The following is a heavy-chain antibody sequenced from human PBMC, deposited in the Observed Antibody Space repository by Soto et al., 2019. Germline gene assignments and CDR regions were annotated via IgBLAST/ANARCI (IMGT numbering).Heavy chain of an antibody. D-gene: IGHD2-2*01. CDR1: SGSIGSSNW. Sequence: SETLSLTCAVSSGSIGSSNWWSWVRQPPGKGLEWIGEIYHSGSTNYNPSLKSRVTISVDKSKNQFSLKLSSVTAADTAVYYCARVRYCSSTSCSIDYYYYYMDVWGKGTTVTVSS. J-gene: IGHJ6*03. CDR3: ARVRYCSSTSCSIDYYYYYMDV. V-gene: IGHV4-4*02. CDR2: IYHSGST.